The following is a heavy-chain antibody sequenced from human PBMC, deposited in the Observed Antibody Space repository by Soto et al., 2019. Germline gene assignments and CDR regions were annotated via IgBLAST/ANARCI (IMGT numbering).Heavy chain of an antibody. J-gene: IGHJ4*02. CDR3: LRQLPRPYYDFWSGYPDY. D-gene: IGHD3-3*01. Sequence: SETLSLTCTVSGGSISSSSYYWGWIRQPPGKGLEWIGSIYYSGSTYYNPSLKSRVTISVDTSKNQFSLKLSSVTAADTDVYYCLRQLPRPYYDFWSGYPDYWGQGTLVTVSS. CDR2: IYYSGST. V-gene: IGHV4-39*01. CDR1: GGSISSSSYY.